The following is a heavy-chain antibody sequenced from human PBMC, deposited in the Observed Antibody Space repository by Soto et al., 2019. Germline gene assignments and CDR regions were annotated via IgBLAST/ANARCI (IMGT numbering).Heavy chain of an antibody. J-gene: IGHJ4*02. D-gene: IGHD2-15*01. Sequence: GGSLRLSCAASGFTFSSYGMHWVRQAPGEGLEWVAILANDGSYKYYAESVEGRFTISRDNSKNTLYLQMDSLRPEDTAVYYCARSIGGSSYYPPDYWGQGTLVTVSS. CDR3: ARSIGGSSYYPPDY. CDR2: LANDGSYK. CDR1: GFTFSSYG. V-gene: IGHV3-30*02.